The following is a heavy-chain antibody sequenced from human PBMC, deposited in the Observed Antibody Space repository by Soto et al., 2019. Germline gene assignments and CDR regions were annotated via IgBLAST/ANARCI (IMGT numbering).Heavy chain of an antibody. CDR1: GYTFTSYG. J-gene: IGHJ6*03. V-gene: IGHV1-18*01. CDR3: ARVRATYYYYYYYMDV. CDR2: ISAYNGNT. Sequence: ASVKVSCKASGYTFTSYGISWVRQAPGQGLEWMGWISAYNGNTNYAQKLQGRVTMTTDTSTSTAYMELRSLRSDDTAVYYCARVRATYYYYYYYMDVWGKGTTVTVSS.